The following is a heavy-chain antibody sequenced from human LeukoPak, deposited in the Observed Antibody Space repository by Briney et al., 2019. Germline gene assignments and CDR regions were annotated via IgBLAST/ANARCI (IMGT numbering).Heavy chain of an antibody. J-gene: IGHJ3*01. D-gene: IGHD2-21*01. CDR1: GYTFNNHD. CDR3: ARAGYCGDAGCRGGSAFDV. V-gene: IGHV1-18*01. CDR2: ISAYNGDT. Sequence: ASVKVSCKASGYTFNNHDINWVRQAPGRGLECMGWISAYNGDTRYAQILQGRFTVTTDTSTSTAYMELRSLTYDDTAVYYCARAGYCGDAGCRGGSAFDVWGQGTMVTVSS.